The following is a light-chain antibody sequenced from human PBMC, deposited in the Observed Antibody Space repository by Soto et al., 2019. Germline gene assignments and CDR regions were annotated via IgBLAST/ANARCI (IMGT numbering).Light chain of an antibody. V-gene: IGLV2-23*01. CDR1: SSDVGSYNL. CDR3: CSYAVSSTYV. J-gene: IGLJ1*01. Sequence: QSVLTQPASVSGSPGQSITISCTGTSSDVGSYNLVSWYQQHPGKAPKLMIYEGSKRPSGVSNRFSGSKSGNTASLTISGLQAEVEADYYCCSYAVSSTYVFGTGTKVTVL. CDR2: EGS.